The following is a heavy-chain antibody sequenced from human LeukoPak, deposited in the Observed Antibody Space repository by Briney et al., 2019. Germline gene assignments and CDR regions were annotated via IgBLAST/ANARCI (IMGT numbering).Heavy chain of an antibody. CDR1: GGTFSSYA. J-gene: IGHJ6*03. Sequence: GSSVKVSCKASGGTFSSYAISWVRQAPGQGLEWMGGILPVLGTANYAQRFQGRVTITTDESTSTAYMELSSLRSEDTAVYFCARARGRAMREGRATPGFYYYMDVWGKGPRSPSP. V-gene: IGHV1-69*05. CDR3: ARARGRAMREGRATPGFYYYMDV. D-gene: IGHD2-2*01. CDR2: ILPVLGTA.